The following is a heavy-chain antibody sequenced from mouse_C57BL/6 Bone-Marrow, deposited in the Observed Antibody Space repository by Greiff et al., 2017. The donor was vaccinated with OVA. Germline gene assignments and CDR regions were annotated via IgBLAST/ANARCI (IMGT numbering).Heavy chain of an antibody. CDR2: INPNNGGT. Sequence: EVQLQESGPELVKPGASVKIPCKASGYTFTDYNMDWVKQSHGKSLEWIGDINPNNGGTIYNQKFKGKATLTVDKSSSTAYMELRSLTSEDTAVYYCARSDSSATPFAYWGQGTLVTVSA. CDR1: GYTFTDYN. CDR3: ARSDSSATPFAY. D-gene: IGHD3-2*02. V-gene: IGHV1-18*01. J-gene: IGHJ3*01.